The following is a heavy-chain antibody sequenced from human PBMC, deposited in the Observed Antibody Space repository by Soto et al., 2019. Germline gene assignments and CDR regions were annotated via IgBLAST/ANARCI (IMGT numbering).Heavy chain of an antibody. J-gene: IGHJ4*02. CDR1: GDSVSSNSAA. Sequence: PSQTLSLTCAISGDSVSSNSAAWNWIRQSPSRGLEWLGRTYYRSKWYNDYAVSVKSRITINPDTSKNHFSLQLNSVTPEDTAVYYCVRESVRQQLAYYFGYWGQGTLVTVSS. CDR2: TYYRSKWYN. CDR3: VRESVRQQLAYYFGY. D-gene: IGHD6-13*01. V-gene: IGHV6-1*01.